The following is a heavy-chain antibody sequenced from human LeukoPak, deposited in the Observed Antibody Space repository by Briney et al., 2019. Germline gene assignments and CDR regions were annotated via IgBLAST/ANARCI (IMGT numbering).Heavy chain of an antibody. CDR1: GGSFSGYY. D-gene: IGHD6-25*01. Sequence: SETLSLTCAVYGGSFSGYYWSRIRQPPGKGLEWVGEINHSGSTNYNPSLKSRVTISVDTSKNQFSLKLSSVTAADTAVYYCARDRGRNDAFDIWGQGTMVTVSS. CDR2: INHSGST. V-gene: IGHV4-34*01. J-gene: IGHJ3*02. CDR3: ARDRGRNDAFDI.